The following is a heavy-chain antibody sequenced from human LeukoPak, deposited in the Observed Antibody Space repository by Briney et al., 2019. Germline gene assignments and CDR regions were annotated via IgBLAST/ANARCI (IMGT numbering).Heavy chain of an antibody. J-gene: IGHJ4*02. CDR3: AKDHASGNYYGGYFDY. Sequence: PGKSLRLSCAASGFTFSSYGMHWVRQAPGKGLEWVAVIWYDGSNKYYADSVKGRFTISRDNSKNTLFLQMNSLRAEDTAMHYCAKDHASGNYYGGYFDYWGQGTLVTVSS. D-gene: IGHD1-26*01. CDR1: GFTFSSYG. V-gene: IGHV3-33*06. CDR2: IWYDGSNK.